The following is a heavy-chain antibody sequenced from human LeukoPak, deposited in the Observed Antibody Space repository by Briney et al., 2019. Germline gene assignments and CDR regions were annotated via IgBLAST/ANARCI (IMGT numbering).Heavy chain of an antibody. CDR3: ASLYSYAVDY. J-gene: IGHJ4*02. D-gene: IGHD5-18*01. CDR1: GGSISSSSYY. Sequence: SETLSLTCTVSGGSISSSSYYWGWIRQPPGKGLEWLESIYYSGSTYYNPSLKSRVTISVDTSKNQFSLKLSSVTAADTAVYYCASLYSYAVDYWGQGTLVTVSS. V-gene: IGHV4-39*07. CDR2: IYYSGST.